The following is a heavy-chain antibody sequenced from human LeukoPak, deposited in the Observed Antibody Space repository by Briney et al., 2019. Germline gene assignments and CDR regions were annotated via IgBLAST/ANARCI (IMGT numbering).Heavy chain of an antibody. J-gene: IGHJ4*02. CDR1: GGSFSGYY. CDR3: ARVGGQEYYDILTGYEDC. V-gene: IGHV4-34*01. CDR2: INHSGST. Sequence: SETLSLTCAVYGGSFSGYYWSWIRQPPGKGLEWIGEINHSGSTNYNPSLKSRVTISVDTSKNQFSLKLSAVTAADTAVYYCARVGGQEYYDILTGYEDCWGQGTLVTVSS. D-gene: IGHD3-9*01.